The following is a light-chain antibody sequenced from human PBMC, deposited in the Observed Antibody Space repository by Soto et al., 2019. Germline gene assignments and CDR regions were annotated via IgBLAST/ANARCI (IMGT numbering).Light chain of an antibody. J-gene: IGLJ3*02. CDR1: SSDVGGYNY. CDR3: TSFTSSNTWV. Sequence: QSALTQPASVSGSPGHSITISCTGTSSDVGGYNYVSWFQQYPGKAPKLMISEVSNRPSGVSNRFSGSKSGNTASLTVSGLQAEDEADYYCTSFTSSNTWVFGGGTKLTVL. V-gene: IGLV2-14*01. CDR2: EVS.